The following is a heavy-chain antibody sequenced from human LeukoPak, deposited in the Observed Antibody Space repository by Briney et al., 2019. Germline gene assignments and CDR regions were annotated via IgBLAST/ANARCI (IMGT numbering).Heavy chain of an antibody. CDR3: AKQSYARSLGE. CDR2: TNSGGTST. CDR1: GGSISSSSYY. J-gene: IGHJ4*02. V-gene: IGHV3-23*01. Sequence: PSETLSLTCTVSGGSISSSSYYWGWHRQAPGKGLEWISTTNSGGTSTYYSESVKGRFTISSDNSKNTLYLQMSSLRVEDTAVYYCAKQSYARSLGEGGPGTLVSVSS. D-gene: IGHD2-8*01.